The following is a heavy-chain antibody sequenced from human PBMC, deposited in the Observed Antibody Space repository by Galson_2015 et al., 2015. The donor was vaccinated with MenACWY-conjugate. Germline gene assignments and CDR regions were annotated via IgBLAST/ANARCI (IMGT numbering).Heavy chain of an antibody. CDR2: IRDTGSL. J-gene: IGHJ4*02. V-gene: IGHV4-59*08. CDR3: ARFPAWGSSFGYFDY. CDR1: GASISSPH. D-gene: IGHD7-27*01. Sequence: SETLSLTCTVSGASISSPHWSWFRQPPGKGLEWIAYIRDTGSLKDNPSLKSRVTMSADKPNNQFSLRLISVTAADTAVYDCARFPAWGSSFGYFDYWGQGILVAVAS.